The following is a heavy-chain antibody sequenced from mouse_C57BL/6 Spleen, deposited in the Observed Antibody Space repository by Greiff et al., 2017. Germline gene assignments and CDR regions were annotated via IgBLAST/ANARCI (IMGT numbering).Heavy chain of an antibody. Sequence: DVQLQESGGGLVKPGGSLKLSCAASGFTFSSYAMSWVRQTPEKRLEWVATISDGGSYTYYPDNVKGRFTISRDNAKNNLYLQMSHLKSEDTAMYYCARDRGPYFDYWGQGTTLTVSS. CDR2: ISDGGSYT. V-gene: IGHV5-4*01. CDR1: GFTFSSYA. D-gene: IGHD3-1*01. CDR3: ARDRGPYFDY. J-gene: IGHJ2*01.